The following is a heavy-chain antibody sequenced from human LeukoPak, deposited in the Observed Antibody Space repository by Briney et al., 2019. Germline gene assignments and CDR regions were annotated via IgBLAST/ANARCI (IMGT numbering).Heavy chain of an antibody. CDR1: GFTFSSYW. Sequence: GGSLRLSCAASGFTFSSYWMHWVRQAPGKGLVWVSRINSDGSSTSYADSVKGRFTISRDNAKNTLYLQMDSLRAEDTAVYYCARGKKQQLDAEVRYWGQGTLVTVSS. J-gene: IGHJ4*02. CDR3: ARGKKQQLDAEVRY. V-gene: IGHV3-74*01. CDR2: INSDGSST. D-gene: IGHD6-13*01.